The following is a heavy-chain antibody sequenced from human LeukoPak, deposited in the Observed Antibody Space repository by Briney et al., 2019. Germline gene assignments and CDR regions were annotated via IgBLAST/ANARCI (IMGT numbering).Heavy chain of an antibody. J-gene: IGHJ6*03. D-gene: IGHD3-16*01. Sequence: SETPSLTCTVSGGSISSYYWSWIRQPPGKGLEWIGYLYSSGSTNYNPSLESRVTITEDTSKNQLSLRLNSVTAADTAAYYCARAFRGGYYMDVWGKGTTVTVSS. V-gene: IGHV4-59*01. CDR2: LYSSGST. CDR1: GGSISSYY. CDR3: ARAFRGGYYMDV.